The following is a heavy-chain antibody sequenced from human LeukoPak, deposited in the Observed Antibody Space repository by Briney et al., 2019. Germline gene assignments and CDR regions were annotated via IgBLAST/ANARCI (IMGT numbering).Heavy chain of an antibody. CDR3: ARDLFKVSQDPNDAFDI. CDR2: SNAGNGNT. CDR1: GYTFTSYA. Sequence: ASVKVSCKASGYTFTSYAMHWVRQAPGQRLEWMGWSNAGNGNTKYSQEFQGRVTITRDTSASTAYMELSSLRSEDTAVYYCARDLFKVSQDPNDAFDIWGQGTMVTVSS. J-gene: IGHJ3*02. V-gene: IGHV1-3*02. D-gene: IGHD2-21*01.